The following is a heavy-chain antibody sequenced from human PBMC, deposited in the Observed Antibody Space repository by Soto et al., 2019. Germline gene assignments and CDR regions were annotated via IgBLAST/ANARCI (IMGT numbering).Heavy chain of an antibody. V-gene: IGHV3-66*01. Sequence: PGGSLRLSCAASGFTVSSNYMSWVRQAPGKGLEWVSVIYSGGSTYYADSVKGRFTISRDNSKNTLYLQMNSLRAEDTAVYYCAREEPNCSSTSCYLDYWGQGTLVNVSS. D-gene: IGHD2-2*01. J-gene: IGHJ4*02. CDR2: IYSGGST. CDR3: AREEPNCSSTSCYLDY. CDR1: GFTVSSNY.